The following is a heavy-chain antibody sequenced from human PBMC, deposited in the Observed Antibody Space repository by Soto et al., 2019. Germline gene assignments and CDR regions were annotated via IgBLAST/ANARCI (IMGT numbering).Heavy chain of an antibody. CDR2: IKQDGSEK. J-gene: IGHJ4*02. V-gene: IGHV3-7*01. CDR1: GFTFSSYW. Sequence: PGGSLRLSCAASGFTFSSYWMSWVRQAPGKGLEWVANIKQDGSEKYYVDSVKGRFTISRDDAKNSLYLQMNSLRAEDTAVYYCARKYYDFWSGPTVFDYWGQGTLVTVSS. D-gene: IGHD3-3*01. CDR3: ARKYYDFWSGPTVFDY.